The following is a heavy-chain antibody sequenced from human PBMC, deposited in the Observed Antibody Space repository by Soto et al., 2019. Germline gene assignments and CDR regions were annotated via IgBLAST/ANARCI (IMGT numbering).Heavy chain of an antibody. J-gene: IGHJ4*02. V-gene: IGHV3-23*01. D-gene: IGHD3-16*01. CDR2: ISGSGGST. CDR1: GFTFSSYG. Sequence: GGSLRLSCAASGFTFSSYGMHWVRQAPGKGLEWVSAISGSGGSTYYADSVKGWFTTSRDNSKNTLYLQMNSLRAEDTAVYYCAKVGLREKLALDYWGQGTLVT. CDR3: AKVGLREKLALDY.